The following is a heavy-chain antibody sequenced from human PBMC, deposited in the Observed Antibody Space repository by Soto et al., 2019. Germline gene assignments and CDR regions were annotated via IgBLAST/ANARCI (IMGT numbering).Heavy chain of an antibody. Sequence: GGSLRLSCAASGFSFSGYEMNWVRQAPGKGLGWVSYISSRGFTMYYADSVRGRFTISRDNAKNILYLHLNRLRAEDTAIYFCARGTWGQPGVGMDVWGQGTTVTVSS. CDR1: GFSFSGYE. V-gene: IGHV3-48*03. CDR3: ARGTWGQPGVGMDV. D-gene: IGHD3-16*01. CDR2: ISSRGFTM. J-gene: IGHJ6*02.